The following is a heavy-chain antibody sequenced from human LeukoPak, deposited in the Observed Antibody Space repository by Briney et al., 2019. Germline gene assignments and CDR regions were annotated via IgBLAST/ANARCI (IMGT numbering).Heavy chain of an antibody. CDR1: GFTSSSYW. V-gene: IGHV3-7*01. J-gene: IGHJ4*02. Sequence: GGSLRLSCAASGFTSSSYWMNWVRQAPGKGLEWVANINQDGSAQNYVDSVKGRFTISRDNAKNSLYLQMNSLRAEDTAVYYCARARGGSPFDYWGQGTLVTVSS. CDR3: ARARGGSPFDY. CDR2: INQDGSAQ. D-gene: IGHD1-26*01.